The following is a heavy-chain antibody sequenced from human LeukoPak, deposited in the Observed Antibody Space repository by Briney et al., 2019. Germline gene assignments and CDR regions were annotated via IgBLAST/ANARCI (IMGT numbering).Heavy chain of an antibody. Sequence: PGGSLRLSCAASGFTFSSYSMNWVRQAPGKGLEWVSSISSSSGYIYYADSVKGRFTISRDNAKNSLYLQMNSLRAEDTAVYYRARDDIVATIWFDYWGQGILVTVSS. J-gene: IGHJ4*02. CDR3: ARDDIVATIWFDY. V-gene: IGHV3-21*01. CDR1: GFTFSSYS. CDR2: ISSSSGYI. D-gene: IGHD5-12*01.